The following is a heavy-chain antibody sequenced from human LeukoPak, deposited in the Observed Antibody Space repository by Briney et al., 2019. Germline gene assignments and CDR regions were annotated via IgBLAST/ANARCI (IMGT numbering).Heavy chain of an antibody. CDR2: IKYDGSEK. CDR3: ARDSVRGRPLVAFDI. D-gene: IGHD6-6*01. V-gene: IGHV3-7*01. CDR1: GFTYSTYW. Sequence: GGSLRLSCAASGFTYSTYWMNWVRQAPGKGLEWVANIKYDGSEKYYVDSVKGRFTISRDNAENSLHLQMNSLRAEDTAVYYCARDSVRGRPLVAFDIWGQGTMVTVSS. J-gene: IGHJ3*02.